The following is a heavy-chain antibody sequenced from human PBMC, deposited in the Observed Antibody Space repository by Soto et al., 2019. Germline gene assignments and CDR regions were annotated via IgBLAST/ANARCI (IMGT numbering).Heavy chain of an antibody. V-gene: IGHV4-39*01. D-gene: IGHD3-22*01. CDR3: ARAPLDYDRIDNWFDP. J-gene: IGHJ5*02. Sequence: SETLSLTCTVSGGSISSSIYYWGWIRHPPGNGLEWIGSIYYSGSTYYNPSLKSRVTISVETSKNQFSLKLSSVTAAGTAAYYCARAPLDYDRIDNWFDPWGQGTLVTVSS. CDR1: GGSISSSIYY. CDR2: IYYSGST.